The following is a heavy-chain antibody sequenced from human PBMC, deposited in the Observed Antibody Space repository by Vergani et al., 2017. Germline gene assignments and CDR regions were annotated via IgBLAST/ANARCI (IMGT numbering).Heavy chain of an antibody. V-gene: IGHV3-15*01. D-gene: IGHD2-15*01. CDR3: TTNEYKYCSGGSCYLFDY. CDR2: IKSKTDGGTT. J-gene: IGHJ4*02. Sequence: EVQLLESGGGLVQPGGSLRLSCAASGFTFSNAWMSWVRQAPGKGLEWVGRIKSKTDGGTTDYAAPVKGRFTISREDSKNTLYLQMNSLKTEDTAVDYCTTNEYKYCSGGSCYLFDYWGQGTLVTVSS. CDR1: GFTFSNAW.